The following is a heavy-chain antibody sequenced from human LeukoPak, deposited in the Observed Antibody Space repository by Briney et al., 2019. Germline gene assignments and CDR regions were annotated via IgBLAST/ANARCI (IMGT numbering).Heavy chain of an antibody. V-gene: IGHV3-21*01. J-gene: IGHJ4*02. Sequence: PGGSLRLSCAASGFTFSSYSMNWVRQAPGKGLEWVSSISSSSSYIYYADSVKGRFTISRDNAKNSLYLQMNSLRAEDTAVYYCARELLRNYYGSGSLGYWGQGTLVTVSS. CDR1: GFTFSSYS. CDR2: ISSSSSYI. CDR3: ARELLRNYYGSGSLGY. D-gene: IGHD3-10*01.